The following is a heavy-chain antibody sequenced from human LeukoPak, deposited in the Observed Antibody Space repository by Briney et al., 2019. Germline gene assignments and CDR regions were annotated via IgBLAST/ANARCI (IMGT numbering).Heavy chain of an antibody. V-gene: IGHV1-2*02. CDR2: INPNSGGT. Sequence: ASVEVSCKSSGYTFTGYYMHWVRQAPGQGLEWMGWINPNSGGTNYAQKFQGRVTMTRDTSISTAYMELSRLRSDDTAVHYCARDRSGKGAFDIWGQGTMVTVSS. CDR3: ARDRSGKGAFDI. CDR1: GYTFTGYY. D-gene: IGHD1-26*01. J-gene: IGHJ3*02.